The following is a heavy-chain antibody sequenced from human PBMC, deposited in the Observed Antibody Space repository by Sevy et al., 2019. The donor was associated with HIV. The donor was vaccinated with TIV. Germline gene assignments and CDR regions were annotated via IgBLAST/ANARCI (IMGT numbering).Heavy chain of an antibody. D-gene: IGHD1-26*01. CDR3: ARVNLVGAVADADFDY. J-gene: IGHJ4*02. CDR2: MHYSGST. Sequence: SETLSLTCTVSGGSISSYYWSWIRQPPGKGLEWIGYMHYSGSTKYNPSLKSRVTISIDTSKNQFSLRLSSVTAADTAVYYCARVNLVGAVADADFDYWGQGTLVTVSS. CDR1: GGSISSYY. V-gene: IGHV4-59*01.